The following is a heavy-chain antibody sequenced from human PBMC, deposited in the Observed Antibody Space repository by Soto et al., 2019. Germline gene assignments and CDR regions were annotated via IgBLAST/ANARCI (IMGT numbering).Heavy chain of an antibody. V-gene: IGHV5-10-1*01. CDR3: ARHRPDCSSTSCYPWDYYYYGMDV. Sequence: PGASLKISCKGSGYSFTSYWISWVRQMPGKGLEWMGRIDPSDSYTNYSPSFQGHVTISADKSISTAYLQWSSLKASDTAMYYCARHRPDCSSTSCYPWDYYYYGMDVWGQGTTVTVSS. CDR1: GYSFTSYW. CDR2: IDPSDSYT. J-gene: IGHJ6*02. D-gene: IGHD2-2*01.